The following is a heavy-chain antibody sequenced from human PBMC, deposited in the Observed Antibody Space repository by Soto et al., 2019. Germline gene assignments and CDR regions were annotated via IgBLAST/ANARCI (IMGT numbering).Heavy chain of an antibody. J-gene: IGHJ4*02. V-gene: IGHV4-59*01. Sequence: QVQLQESGPGLVRPAETLSLICSVSTDSMRTYSWTWIRQSPGKGLEWIGYVYHTGRTEYNPSPESRVTISIDMSKKQFSLQLTSVTAADTAVYFCARDDTTGLLEFWGQGTVVTVSS. CDR2: VYHTGRT. CDR1: TDSMRTYS. CDR3: ARDDTTGLLEF.